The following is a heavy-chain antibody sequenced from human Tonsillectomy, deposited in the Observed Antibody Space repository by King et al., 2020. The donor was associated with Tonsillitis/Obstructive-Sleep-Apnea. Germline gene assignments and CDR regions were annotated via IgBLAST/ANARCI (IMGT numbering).Heavy chain of an antibody. D-gene: IGHD4-17*01. CDR1: GFTFSSYG. CDR3: ARARRTTATPWFDP. J-gene: IGHJ5*02. V-gene: IGHV3-33*08. Sequence: VQLVESGGGVVQPGRSLRLSCAASGFTFSSYGMHWVRQAPGKGLEWVAGIWYDGSNKYYADSVKGRFTISRDNSKNTLYLQMNSLRAEDTAVYYCARARRTTATPWFDPCGQGTLVTVSS. CDR2: IWYDGSNK.